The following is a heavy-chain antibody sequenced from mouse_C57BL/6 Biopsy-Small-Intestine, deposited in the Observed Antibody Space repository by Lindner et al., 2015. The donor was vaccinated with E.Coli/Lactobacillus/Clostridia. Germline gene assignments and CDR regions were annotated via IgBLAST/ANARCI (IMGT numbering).Heavy chain of an antibody. J-gene: IGHJ3*01. V-gene: IGHV14-4*01. CDR1: GFNIKDDY. CDR2: IDPENGDT. CDR3: TGGGAWFAY. Sequence: VQLQESGAEPVRPGASVKLSCTASGFNIKDDYMHWVKQRPEQGLEWIGWIDPENGDTEYASKFQGKATITADTSSNTAYLQLSSLTSEDTAVYYCTGGGAWFAYWGQGTLVTVSA.